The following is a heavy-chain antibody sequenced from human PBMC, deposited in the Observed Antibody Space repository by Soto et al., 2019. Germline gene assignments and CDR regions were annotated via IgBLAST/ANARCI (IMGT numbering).Heavy chain of an antibody. V-gene: IGHV4-4*02. CDR3: ARGRGGYSYGYLGFYFDY. CDR1: GGSISSSNW. CDR2: IYHSGST. Sequence: QVQLQESGPGLVKPSGTLSLTCAVSGGSISSSNWWSWVRQPPGKGLEWIGEIYHSGSTNYNPSLQSRVTISVDKSKNQFSLKLSSVTAADTAVYYCARGRGGYSYGYLGFYFDYWGQGTLVTVSS. J-gene: IGHJ4*02. D-gene: IGHD5-18*01.